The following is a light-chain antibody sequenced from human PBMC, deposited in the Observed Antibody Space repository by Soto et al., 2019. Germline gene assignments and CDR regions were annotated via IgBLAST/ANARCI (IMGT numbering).Light chain of an antibody. CDR2: AAS. CDR3: QQYGTSPFT. J-gene: IGKJ3*01. CDR1: QSVSSSY. Sequence: EIVLTQSPGTLSFSPGERATLSCRASQSVSSSYLAWHQQKPGQAPRLLISAASSRATGIPDRFSGSGSGTDFTLTISRLEPEDFAVYYCQQYGTSPFTFGPGTKVDI. V-gene: IGKV3-20*01.